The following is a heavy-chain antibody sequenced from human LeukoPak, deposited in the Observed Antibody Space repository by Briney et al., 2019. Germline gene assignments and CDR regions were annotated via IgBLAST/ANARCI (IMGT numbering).Heavy chain of an antibody. Sequence: SETLSLTCTVSGGSISSYYWSWIRQPAGKGLEWIGRIYTSGSTNYNPSLKSRVTISVDTSKNQFSLKLSSVTAADTAVYYCARGCGGDCYSGRYFDYWGQGTLVTVSS. V-gene: IGHV4-4*07. J-gene: IGHJ4*02. D-gene: IGHD2-21*02. CDR3: ARGCGGDCYSGRYFDY. CDR1: GGSISSYY. CDR2: IYTSGST.